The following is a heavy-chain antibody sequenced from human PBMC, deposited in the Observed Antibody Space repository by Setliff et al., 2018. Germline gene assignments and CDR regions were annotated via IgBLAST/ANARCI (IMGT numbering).Heavy chain of an antibody. J-gene: IGHJ3*02. CDR1: GYTFTDYY. Sequence: ASVKVSCKASGYTFTDYYMHWVQQAPGKGLEWMGRVDPEDGETIYAEKFQGRVTITADTSTDTAYMELSSLRSEDTAVYYCARDRVAYYDILTPGAFDIWDQGTMVTVSS. V-gene: IGHV1-69-2*01. CDR2: VDPEDGET. CDR3: ARDRVAYYDILTPGAFDI. D-gene: IGHD3-9*01.